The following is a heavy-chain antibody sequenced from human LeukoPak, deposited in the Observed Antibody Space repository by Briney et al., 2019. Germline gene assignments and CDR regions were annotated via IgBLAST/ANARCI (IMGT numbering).Heavy chain of an antibody. J-gene: IGHJ6*02. Sequence: ASVKVSCKASGYTFTSYDINWVRQATGQGLEWMGWMNPNSGNTGYAQKFQGRVTMTTDTSTSTAYMELKSLRSDDTAVYYCARDKGRFLEWLLGQDYYYYGMDVWGQGTTVTVSS. V-gene: IGHV1-8*01. CDR1: GYTFTSYD. D-gene: IGHD3-3*01. CDR3: ARDKGRFLEWLLGQDYYYYGMDV. CDR2: MNPNSGNT.